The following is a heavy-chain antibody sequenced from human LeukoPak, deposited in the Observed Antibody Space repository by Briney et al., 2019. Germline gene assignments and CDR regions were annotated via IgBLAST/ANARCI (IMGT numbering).Heavy chain of an antibody. Sequence: GGSLRLSCAVSGFTFSSYTMNWVRQAPGKGLEWASSISPSGTCTWHADLVRGRFTISRDNAKNSVHLQMTSLRADDTAVYYCGRDFLGESGAGGPWGQGILVTVSS. CDR1: GFTFSSYT. CDR2: ISPSGTCT. D-gene: IGHD3-10*01. J-gene: IGHJ5*02. V-gene: IGHV3-21*01. CDR3: GRDFLGESGAGGP.